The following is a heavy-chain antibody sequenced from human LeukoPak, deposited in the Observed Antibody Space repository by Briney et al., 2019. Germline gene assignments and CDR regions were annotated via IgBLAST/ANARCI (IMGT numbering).Heavy chain of an antibody. V-gene: IGHV4-59*01. Sequence: SETLSLTCTVSGGSISSYYWSWIRQPPGKGLEWIGYIYYSGSINYNPSLKSRVTISVDTSKNQFSLKLSSVTAADTAVYYCARTGPYGGIDYWGQGTLVTVSS. J-gene: IGHJ4*02. D-gene: IGHD4-23*01. CDR1: GGSISSYY. CDR3: ARTGPYGGIDY. CDR2: IYYSGSI.